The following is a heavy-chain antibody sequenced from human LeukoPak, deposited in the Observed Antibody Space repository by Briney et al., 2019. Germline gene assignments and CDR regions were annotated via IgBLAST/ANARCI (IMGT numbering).Heavy chain of an antibody. Sequence: GGSLRLSCAGSGFTVITNDMTWVRQAPGKGLEWVSVLYSDGNTKYADSVQGRFTISRDNSKNTLYLETNSLSPDDTAVYYCARGVEPLAANTLAYWGQGTLVTVSS. CDR3: ARGVEPLAANTLAY. CDR2: LYSDGNT. CDR1: GFTVITND. V-gene: IGHV3-53*01. D-gene: IGHD1-14*01. J-gene: IGHJ4*02.